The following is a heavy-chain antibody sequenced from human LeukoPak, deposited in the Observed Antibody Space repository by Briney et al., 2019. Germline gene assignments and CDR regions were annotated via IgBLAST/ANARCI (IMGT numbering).Heavy chain of an antibody. CDR2: ISSSSSTI. CDR1: GGSISSYY. V-gene: IGHV3-11*04. CDR3: ARDRGSYTFDYYYGMDV. D-gene: IGHD1-26*01. Sequence: LSLTCSVSGGSISSYYWSWIRQPAGKGLEWVSYISSSSSTIYYADSVKGRFTISRDNAKNTLYLQMNSLRAEDTAVYYCARDRGSYTFDYYYGMDVWGQGTTVTVSS. J-gene: IGHJ6*02.